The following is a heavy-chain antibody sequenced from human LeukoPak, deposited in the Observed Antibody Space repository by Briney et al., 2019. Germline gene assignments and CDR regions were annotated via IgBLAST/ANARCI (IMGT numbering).Heavy chain of an antibody. J-gene: IGHJ4*02. Sequence: SETLSLTCTVSGGSISDNYWSWIRQPPWKGLEWIGYIYYSGSTDYNPSLKSRVTISVDTSKNQFSLKLSSVTASDTAVYYCARGKVPAAMRTSFDYWGQGTLVTVSS. CDR2: IYYSGST. D-gene: IGHD2-2*01. CDR3: ARGKVPAAMRTSFDY. V-gene: IGHV4-59*08. CDR1: GGSISDNY.